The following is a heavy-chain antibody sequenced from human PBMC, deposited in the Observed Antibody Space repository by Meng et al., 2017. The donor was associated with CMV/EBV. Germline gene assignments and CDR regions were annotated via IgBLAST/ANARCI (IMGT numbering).Heavy chain of an antibody. J-gene: IGHJ6*02. D-gene: IGHD5-24*01. V-gene: IGHV3-21*01. CDR3: AAPRWLQSRPSRFYYGMDV. Sequence: GESLKISCAASGFTFSSYSMNWVHQAPGKGLEWVSSISSSSSYIYYADSVKGRFTISRDNAKNSLYLQMNSLRAEDTAVYYCAAPRWLQSRPSRFYYGMDVWGQGTTVTVSS. CDR2: ISSSSSYI. CDR1: GFTFSSYS.